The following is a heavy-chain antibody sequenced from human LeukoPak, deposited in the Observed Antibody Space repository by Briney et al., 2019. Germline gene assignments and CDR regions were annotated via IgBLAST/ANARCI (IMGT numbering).Heavy chain of an antibody. Sequence: QSGGSLRLSCAASGFPLSSHWLSWFRQSPGKGLEWVAHINQDGSQKYYVDSVKGRFTISRDNARNSQFLQMNGLRAEDTAVYYCASGGGWVFDNWGQGTLVTVSS. V-gene: IGHV3-7*01. J-gene: IGHJ4*02. D-gene: IGHD6-19*01. CDR2: INQDGSQK. CDR1: GFPLSSHW. CDR3: ASGGGWVFDN.